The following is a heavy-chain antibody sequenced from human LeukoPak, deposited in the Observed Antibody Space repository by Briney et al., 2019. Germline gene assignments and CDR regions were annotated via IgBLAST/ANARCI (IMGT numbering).Heavy chain of an antibody. D-gene: IGHD2-2*01. J-gene: IGHJ4*02. Sequence: GGSLRLSCAASGFTFNTYNMNWVRQAPGKGLEWVSSIDSSGSLVYYADSVKGRFTISRDDAKNSLYLQMNSLRAEDTALYYCSRDAQYLLFDYWGQGVLVTVSS. CDR1: GFTFNTYN. V-gene: IGHV3-21*01. CDR3: SRDAQYLLFDY. CDR2: IDSSGSLV.